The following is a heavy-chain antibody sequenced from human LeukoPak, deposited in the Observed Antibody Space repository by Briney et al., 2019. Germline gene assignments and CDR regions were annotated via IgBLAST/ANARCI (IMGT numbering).Heavy chain of an antibody. CDR1: GYTFTSYG. D-gene: IGHD3-10*01. V-gene: IGHV1-18*01. J-gene: IGHJ6*03. CDR2: ISAYNGNT. Sequence: GASVKVSCKASGYTFTSYGISWVRQAPGQGLEWMGWISAYNGNTNYAQKLQGRVTMTTDTSTSTAYMELRSLRSDDTAVYYCARVGSKAPRLYYYYYYYMDVWGKGTTVTVSS. CDR3: ARVGSKAPRLYYYYYYYMDV.